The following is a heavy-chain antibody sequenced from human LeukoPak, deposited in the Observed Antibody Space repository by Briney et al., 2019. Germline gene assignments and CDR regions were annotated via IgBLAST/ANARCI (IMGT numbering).Heavy chain of an antibody. CDR2: INHSGST. Sequence: SETLSLTCAVYGGSFSGYYWSWIRQPPGKGLEWIGEINHSGSTNYNPSLKSRVTISVDTSKNQFSLKLSSVTAEDTAVYYCARDAVLRYFDWLPTGGYYYGMDVWGQGTTVTVSS. V-gene: IGHV4-34*01. CDR3: ARDAVLRYFDWLPTGGYYYGMDV. J-gene: IGHJ6*02. D-gene: IGHD3-9*01. CDR1: GGSFSGYY.